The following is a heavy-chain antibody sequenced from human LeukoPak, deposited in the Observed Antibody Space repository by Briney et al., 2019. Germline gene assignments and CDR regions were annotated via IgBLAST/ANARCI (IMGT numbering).Heavy chain of an antibody. V-gene: IGHV3-11*01. D-gene: IGHD6-19*01. CDR2: ISSSGSTI. J-gene: IGHJ3*02. Sequence: GGSLRLSCAASGFTFSDYYMSWIRQAPGKGLEWVSYISSSGSTIYYADSVKGRFTISRDNAKNSLYLQMNSLRAEDMALYYCAKDSGWFDAFDIWGQGTMVTVSS. CDR1: GFTFSDYY. CDR3: AKDSGWFDAFDI.